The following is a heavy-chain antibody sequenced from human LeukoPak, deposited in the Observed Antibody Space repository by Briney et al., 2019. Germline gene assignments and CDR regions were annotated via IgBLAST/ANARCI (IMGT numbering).Heavy chain of an antibody. Sequence: SETLSLTCTVSGGSISGHYWSWIRQSPGKGLEWLGYIYYSGNTAYNPSLKSRITKSVDTSKNQFSLKLSSVTAADTAVYYCARGNSGTAVAFDYWGQGTLVTVSS. V-gene: IGHV4-59*08. D-gene: IGHD1-26*01. CDR2: IYYSGNT. J-gene: IGHJ4*02. CDR1: GGSISGHY. CDR3: ARGNSGTAVAFDY.